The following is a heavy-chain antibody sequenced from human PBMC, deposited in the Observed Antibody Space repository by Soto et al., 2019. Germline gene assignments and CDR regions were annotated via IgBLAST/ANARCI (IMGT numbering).Heavy chain of an antibody. CDR1: GFSFSSYS. J-gene: IGHJ6*02. Sequence: WSLRLSCTASGFSFSSYSLHWVRQTPGKGLEWVAVISYDGSNKYYADSVKGRFTVSRDSPKNTLFLQMNSLKPEDTAVYYCARAPPRGIAAPGTWGSGMDVWGQGTTVTVSS. D-gene: IGHD6-13*01. CDR2: ISYDGSNK. V-gene: IGHV3-30-3*01. CDR3: ARAPPRGIAAPGTWGSGMDV.